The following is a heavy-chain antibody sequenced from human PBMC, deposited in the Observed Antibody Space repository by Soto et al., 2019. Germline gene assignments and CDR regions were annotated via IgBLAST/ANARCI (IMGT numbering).Heavy chain of an antibody. CDR3: ARGRIVASSCYY. V-gene: IGHV4-39*01. CDR1: GGAIGTNSYY. CDR2: IAYGGST. D-gene: IGHD3-22*01. J-gene: IGHJ4*02. Sequence: QLQLQESGPGLVKPSETLSLSCTVSGGAIGTNSYYWAWIRQTAGKGLEWIGSIAYGGSTYYNPSLNSRFPTAADTSRHQFSLRLSSLTAADTAVYDCARGRIVASSCYYWGQGTLVTVSS.